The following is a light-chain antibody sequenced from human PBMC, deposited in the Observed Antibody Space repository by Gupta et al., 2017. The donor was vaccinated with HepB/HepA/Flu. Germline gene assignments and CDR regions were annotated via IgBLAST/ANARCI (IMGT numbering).Light chain of an antibody. Sequence: EIVLTQSPGTLSLSPGERGTLSCRASQSVGSDYLAWYQQKPGQVPRLLIYGASTRATGIPDRFSGSVSGTEFTLTINRREPEDFAVYYCQHEGSSPYTFGQGTQMDIK. CDR2: GAS. V-gene: IGKV3-20*01. CDR3: QHEGSSPYT. CDR1: QSVGSDY. J-gene: IGKJ2*01.